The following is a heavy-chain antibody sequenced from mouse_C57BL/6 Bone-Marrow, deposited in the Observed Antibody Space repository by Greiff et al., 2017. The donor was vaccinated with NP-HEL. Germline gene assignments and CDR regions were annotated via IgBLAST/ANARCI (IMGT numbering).Heavy chain of an antibody. Sequence: VQLQQPGTELVKPGASVKLSCKASGYTFTSYWMHWVKQRPGQGLEWIGNINPSNGGTNYNEKFKSKATLTVDKSSSTAYMQLSSLTSEDSAVYYCARTTMVTTRLYYYAMDYWGQGTSVTVSS. D-gene: IGHD2-1*01. CDR3: ARTTMVTTRLYYYAMDY. V-gene: IGHV1-53*01. CDR1: GYTFTSYW. CDR2: INPSNGGT. J-gene: IGHJ4*01.